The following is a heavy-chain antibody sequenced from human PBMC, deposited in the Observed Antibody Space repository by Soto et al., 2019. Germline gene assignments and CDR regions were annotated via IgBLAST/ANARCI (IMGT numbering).Heavy chain of an antibody. CDR2: IYYSGST. J-gene: IGHJ6*02. CDR1: GGSISSSSYY. Sequence: SETLSLTCTVSGGSISSSSYYWGWIRQPPGKGLEWIGSIYYSGSTCYNPSLKSRVTISVDTSKNQFSLKLSSVTAADTAVYYCASRTLSSIAAQIGYYYYGMDVWGQGTTVTVSS. D-gene: IGHD6-6*01. V-gene: IGHV4-39*01. CDR3: ASRTLSSIAAQIGYYYYGMDV.